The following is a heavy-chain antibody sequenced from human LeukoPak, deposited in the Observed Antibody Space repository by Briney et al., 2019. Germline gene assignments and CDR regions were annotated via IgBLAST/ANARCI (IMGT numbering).Heavy chain of an antibody. CDR1: GFTVSSNY. V-gene: IGHV3-53*04. CDR2: IYSGGST. CDR3: AKANPLLIVVVESFDY. D-gene: IGHD3-22*01. Sequence: GGSLRLSCAASGFTVSSNYMSWVRQAPGKGLEWVSVIYSGGSTYYADSVKGRFTISRHNSKNTLHLQMNSLRAEDTAVYYCAKANPLLIVVVESFDYWGQGTLVTVSS. J-gene: IGHJ4*02.